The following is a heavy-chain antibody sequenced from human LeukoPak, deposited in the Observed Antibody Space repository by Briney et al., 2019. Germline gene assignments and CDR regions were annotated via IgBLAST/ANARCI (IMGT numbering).Heavy chain of an antibody. CDR2: VGTVGDT. D-gene: IGHD1-26*01. CDR3: ASVRTGSVGYYGMYV. CDR1: GLTLSSYD. J-gene: IGHJ6*02. Sequence: PGGSLTLSCAPSGLTLSSYDTHSAPHVTGKGPECVSAVGTVGDTYYPGPAKGRFTVCRENARNSLFLQMNRRRAGDTAVYYCASVRTGSVGYYGMYVWGQVTTVTVSS. V-gene: IGHV3-13*01.